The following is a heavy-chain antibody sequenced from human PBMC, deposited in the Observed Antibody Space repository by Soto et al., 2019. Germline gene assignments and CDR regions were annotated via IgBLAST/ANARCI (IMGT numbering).Heavy chain of an antibody. Sequence: SETLSLTCTVSGGSISSYYWSWIRQPPGKGLEWIGYIYYSGSTNYNPSLKSRVTISVDTSKNQFSLKLSSVTAADTAVYYCARSTYYDFWSGYYGNWFDPWGQGXLVTVSS. J-gene: IGHJ5*02. D-gene: IGHD3-3*01. CDR1: GGSISSYY. V-gene: IGHV4-59*01. CDR2: IYYSGST. CDR3: ARSTYYDFWSGYYGNWFDP.